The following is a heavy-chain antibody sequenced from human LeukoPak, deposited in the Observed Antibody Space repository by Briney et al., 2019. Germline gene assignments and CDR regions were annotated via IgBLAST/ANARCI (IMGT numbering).Heavy chain of an antibody. CDR2: INTDGTIT. J-gene: IGHJ4*02. V-gene: IGHV3-74*01. CDR3: ARPGVGFDY. Sequence: GGSLILSCAASGFTFTSYWMHWVRQAPGKGLVWLSRINTDGTITSYADSLGGRFTISRDNAKNTVYLQMNSLRTEDTAVYYCARPGVGFDYWGQGALVTVSS. CDR1: GFTFTSYW.